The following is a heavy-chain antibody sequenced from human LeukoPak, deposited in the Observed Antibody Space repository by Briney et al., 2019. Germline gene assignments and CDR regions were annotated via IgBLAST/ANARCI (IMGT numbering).Heavy chain of an antibody. Sequence: GGSPRLSCAASGFTFSSNYMSWVRQAPGKGLEGVSVIYSGGSTYYADSVTGRFTISRDNSKNTLYLQMNSLRAEDTAVYYCARGPHGQWLDPAFDYWGQGTLVTVSS. J-gene: IGHJ4*02. D-gene: IGHD6-19*01. CDR3: ARGPHGQWLDPAFDY. CDR2: IYSGGST. V-gene: IGHV3-53*01. CDR1: GFTFSSNY.